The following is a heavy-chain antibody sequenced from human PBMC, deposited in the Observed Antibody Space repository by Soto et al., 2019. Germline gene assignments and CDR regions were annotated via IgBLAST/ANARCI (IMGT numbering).Heavy chain of an antibody. Sequence: EVQLLESGGGLVQPGGSLRLSCAASGFTFSSYAMSWVRQAPGKGLEWVSAISGSGGSTYYADSVKGRFTISRDNSKNTLYLQMNSPRAEDTAVYYCAKSHDYGDYEADYWGQGTLVTVSS. CDR1: GFTFSSYA. V-gene: IGHV3-23*01. CDR3: AKSHDYGDYEADY. D-gene: IGHD4-17*01. CDR2: ISGSGGST. J-gene: IGHJ4*02.